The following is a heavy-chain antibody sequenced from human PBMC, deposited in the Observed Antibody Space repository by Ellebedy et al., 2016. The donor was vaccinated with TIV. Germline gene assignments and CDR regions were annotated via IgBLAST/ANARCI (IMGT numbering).Heavy chain of an antibody. CDR2: ISWNSVHI. CDR1: GFIFDDYG. J-gene: IGHJ6*02. CDR3: AKDIERAVAGYYYGKDV. V-gene: IGHV3-9*01. D-gene: IGHD6-19*01. Sequence: GGSLRLXXEASGFIFDDYGMHWIRQGPGKGLEWVSGISWNSVHIGYADSVKGRFTISRDNSKNSLYLQMNSLRTEDTALYYCAKDIERAVAGYYYGKDVWGQGTTVTVSS.